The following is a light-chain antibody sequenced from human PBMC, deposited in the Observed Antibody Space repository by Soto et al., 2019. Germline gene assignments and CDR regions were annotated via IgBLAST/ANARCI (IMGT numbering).Light chain of an antibody. CDR2: RNN. V-gene: IGLV1-47*01. CDR3: ASWDDYLSGVV. J-gene: IGLJ2*01. CDR1: SSNIGTNY. Sequence: QPVLPQPPSASGTPGQRVSISCSGSSSNIGTNYVYWYQQFPGMAPKLLIYRNNQRPSGVPDRFSGSKSGTSASLAISGLRSEDEADYYCASWDDYLSGVVLGGGTKLTVL.